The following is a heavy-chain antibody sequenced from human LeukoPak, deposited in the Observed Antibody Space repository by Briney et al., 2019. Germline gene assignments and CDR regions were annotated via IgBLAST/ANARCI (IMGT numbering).Heavy chain of an antibody. CDR1: GITFSSYA. D-gene: IGHD3-9*01. V-gene: IGHV3-30*04. J-gene: IGHJ4*02. CDR2: ISYDGSNK. Sequence: GRSLRLSCAASGITFSSYAMHWVRQAPGKGLEWVAVISYDGSNKYYADSVKARFTISRDNSKNTLYLQMNSLRAEDTAVYYCARPRLRYFDWLLFRLWFLIDYWGQGTLVTVSS. CDR3: ARPRLRYFDWLLFRLWFLIDY.